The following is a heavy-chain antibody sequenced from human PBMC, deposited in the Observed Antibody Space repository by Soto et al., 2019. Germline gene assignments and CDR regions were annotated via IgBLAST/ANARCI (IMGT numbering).Heavy chain of an antibody. CDR2: IYHSGST. Sequence: NPSETLSLTCAVSGYSISSGYYWGWIRQPPGKGLEWIGSIYHSGSTYYNPSLKSRVTISVDTSKNQFSLKLSSVTAADTAVYYCARVTPGYYDSSGPLSNWGQGTLVTVS. D-gene: IGHD3-22*01. J-gene: IGHJ4*02. V-gene: IGHV4-38-2*01. CDR1: GYSISSGYY. CDR3: ARVTPGYYDSSGPLSN.